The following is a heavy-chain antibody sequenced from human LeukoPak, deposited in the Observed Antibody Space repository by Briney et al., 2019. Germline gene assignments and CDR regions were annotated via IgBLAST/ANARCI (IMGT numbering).Heavy chain of an antibody. CDR2: ISSSSSYI. D-gene: IGHD4-17*01. Sequence: GGSLRLSCAASGFTFSSYWMHWVRQAPGKGLVWVSSISSSSSYIYYADSVKGRFTISRDNAKNSLYLQMNSLRAEDTAVYYCARDLGMTTVTTGDYWGQGTLVTVSS. CDR1: GFTFSSYW. V-gene: IGHV3-21*01. J-gene: IGHJ4*02. CDR3: ARDLGMTTVTTGDY.